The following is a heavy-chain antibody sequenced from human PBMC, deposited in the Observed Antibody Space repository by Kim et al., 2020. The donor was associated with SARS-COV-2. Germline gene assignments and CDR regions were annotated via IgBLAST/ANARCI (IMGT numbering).Heavy chain of an antibody. CDR3: SKDREKWWYYTMDV. V-gene: IGHV3-30*18. CDR2: ILHDGAIK. D-gene: IGHD2-15*01. Sequence: GGSLRLSCEASGFSFNSYGMHWVRQAPGKGLEWLAVILHDGAIKYYADSVTGRFKISRDNSKNKVYLEMTSLRAEDTAVYYCSKDREKWWYYTMDVWGQG. CDR1: GFSFNSYG. J-gene: IGHJ6*02.